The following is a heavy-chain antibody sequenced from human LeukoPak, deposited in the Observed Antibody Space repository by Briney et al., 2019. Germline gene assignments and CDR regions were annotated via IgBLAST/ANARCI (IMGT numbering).Heavy chain of an antibody. CDR2: IHHDGRI. V-gene: IGHV4/OR15-8*01. Sequence: SETLSLTCDVSGGSIDSTNWWNWVRQPPGKGLEWIGEIHHDGRINYNPSLKSRVTLSVDKSKDQFSLRLNSVTAADTAMYYCARSHDHLWGNYPDYWGQGTLVTVSS. D-gene: IGHD3-16*02. CDR3: ARSHDHLWGNYPDY. J-gene: IGHJ4*02. CDR1: GGSIDSTNW.